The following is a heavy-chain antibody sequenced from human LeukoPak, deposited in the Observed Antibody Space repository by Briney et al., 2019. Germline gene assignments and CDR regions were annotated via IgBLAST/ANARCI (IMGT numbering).Heavy chain of an antibody. D-gene: IGHD3-22*01. Sequence: PGGSLRLSCAASGFTFSSYWMSWVRQAPGKGLEWVANIKQDGSEKYYVDSVKGRFTISRDNAKNSLYLQMNSLRAEDTAVYYCAREWAYYYDSSGYLDFWGQGTLVTVSS. CDR3: AREWAYYYDSSGYLDF. CDR2: IKQDGSEK. J-gene: IGHJ4*02. V-gene: IGHV3-7*01. CDR1: GFTFSSYW.